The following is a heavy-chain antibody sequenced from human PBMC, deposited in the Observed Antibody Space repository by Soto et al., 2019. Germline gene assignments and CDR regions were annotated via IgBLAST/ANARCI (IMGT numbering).Heavy chain of an antibody. CDR2: IYSGGST. J-gene: IGHJ4*02. CDR3: ASETPHDY. CDR1: GFTVSSIY. Sequence: GGSLRLSCAASGFTVSSIYMSWVRQAPGKGLEWVSVIYSGGSTYYADSVKGRFTISRDSSKNTLYLQMNSLRAEDTAVYYCASETPHDYWGQGTLVTVSS. V-gene: IGHV3-53*01.